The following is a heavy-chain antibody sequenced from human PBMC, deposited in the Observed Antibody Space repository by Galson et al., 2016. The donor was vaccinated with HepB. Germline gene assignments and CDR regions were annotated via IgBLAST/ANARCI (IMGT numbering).Heavy chain of an antibody. CDR3: TQYDY. CDR2: VSGSADST. Sequence: LRLSCAASGFTFSSYAMSWVRQAPGKGLEWVSEVSGSADSTYYADSVKGRFTISRDNAKNTLYLQMNSLRAEDTAVYYCTQYDYWGQGTLVTVSS. J-gene: IGHJ4*02. V-gene: IGHV3-23*01. CDR1: GFTFSSYA.